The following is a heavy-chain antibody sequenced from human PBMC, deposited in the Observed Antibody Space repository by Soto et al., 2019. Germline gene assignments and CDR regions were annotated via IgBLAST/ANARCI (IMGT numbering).Heavy chain of an antibody. Sequence: QVQLVQSGAEVKKPGASVKVSCKASGYTFPIYDINWVRQATGQGLEWLGWMNPNSGNTGYAQKFQGRVNMTRNTSINTAYMELSSLRSEDTAVYYCARGFCSSTSCHFDYWGQGTLVTVSS. V-gene: IGHV1-8*01. CDR2: MNPNSGNT. D-gene: IGHD2-2*01. J-gene: IGHJ4*02. CDR1: GYTFPIYD. CDR3: ARGFCSSTSCHFDY.